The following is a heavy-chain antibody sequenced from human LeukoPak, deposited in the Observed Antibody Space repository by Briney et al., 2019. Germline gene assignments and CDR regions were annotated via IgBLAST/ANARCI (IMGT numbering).Heavy chain of an antibody. CDR1: GFTFSSYT. CDR3: ARDQYDTWSRRGNFDS. D-gene: IGHD3-3*01. V-gene: IGHV3-7*03. CDR2: IKLDGSEK. Sequence: GGSLRLSCAASGFTFSSYTMSWVRQAPGKGLEWVANIKLDGSEKNYVDSVKGRFTISRDNTKNSLYLQMNSLRAEDTAVFYCARDQYDTWSRRGNFDSWGQGTLVIVSS. J-gene: IGHJ4*02.